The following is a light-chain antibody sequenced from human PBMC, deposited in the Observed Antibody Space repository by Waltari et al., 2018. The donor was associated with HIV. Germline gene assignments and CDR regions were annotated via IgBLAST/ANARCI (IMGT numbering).Light chain of an antibody. Sequence: QAGLTQPPSVSKGLKETATLTCTGNNDNVGNQGAAWLQQHQGQPPRLLAHRSAKRPADISQRFSASRSGNTPSLTITGLQPEDEADYHCSAWDSRLNAWIFGGGTKLTVL. V-gene: IGLV10-54*01. J-gene: IGLJ2*01. CDR1: NDNVGNQG. CDR2: RSA. CDR3: SAWDSRLNAWI.